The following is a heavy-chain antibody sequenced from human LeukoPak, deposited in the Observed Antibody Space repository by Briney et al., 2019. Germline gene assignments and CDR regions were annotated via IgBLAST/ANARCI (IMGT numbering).Heavy chain of an antibody. V-gene: IGHV4-59*01. CDR3: ARSEYSYGADAFDI. J-gene: IGHJ3*02. D-gene: IGHD5-18*01. Sequence: SETLSLTCTVSGGSISSYYWSWIRQPPGKGLEWIGYIYYSGSTNYSPSLKSRATISVDTSKNQFSLKLSSVTAADTAVYYCARSEYSYGADAFDIWGQGTMVTVSS. CDR2: IYYSGST. CDR1: GGSISSYY.